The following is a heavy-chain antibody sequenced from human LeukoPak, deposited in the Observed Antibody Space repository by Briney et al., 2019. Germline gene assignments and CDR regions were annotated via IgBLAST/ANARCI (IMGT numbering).Heavy chain of an antibody. Sequence: GGSLRLSCAASGFTFSTYSMNWVRQAPGKGLEWVSSISSSSSYIYYADSVKDRFTISRDNAKNSLYLQMNSLRAEDTAVYYCARDSGTTVTPHWGQGTLVTVSS. J-gene: IGHJ4*02. V-gene: IGHV3-21*01. CDR3: ARDSGTTVTPH. CDR2: ISSSSSYI. CDR1: GFTFSTYS. D-gene: IGHD4-17*01.